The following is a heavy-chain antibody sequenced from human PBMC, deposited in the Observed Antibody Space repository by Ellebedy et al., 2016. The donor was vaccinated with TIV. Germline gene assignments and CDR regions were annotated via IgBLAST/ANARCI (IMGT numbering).Heavy chain of an antibody. J-gene: IGHJ3*02. Sequence: SETLSLTXSVSGGSISTSSYYCGWIRQSPGKGLEWIASMYYSGSTNYNPSLTSRVTISVDTSKNQLSLNLSSVTAADTAVYYCARGPGYSSRWSDAFDIWGQGTMVTVSS. CDR3: ARGPGYSSRWSDAFDI. CDR2: MYYSGST. D-gene: IGHD6-19*01. V-gene: IGHV4-39*01. CDR1: GGSISTSSYY.